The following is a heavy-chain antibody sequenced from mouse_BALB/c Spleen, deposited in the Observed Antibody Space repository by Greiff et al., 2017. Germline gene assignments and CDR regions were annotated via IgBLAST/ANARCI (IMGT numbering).Heavy chain of an antibody. CDR1: GFTFSSYG. J-gene: IGHJ4*01. CDR3: ARGHYYGSSLYAMDY. Sequence: EVKLVESGGDLVKPGGSLKLSCAASGFTFSSYGMSWVRQTPDKRLEWVATISSGGSYTYYPDSVKGRFTISRDNAKNTLYLQMSSLKSEDTAMYYCARGHYYGSSLYAMDYWGQGTSVTVSS. V-gene: IGHV5-6*01. D-gene: IGHD1-1*01. CDR2: ISSGGSYT.